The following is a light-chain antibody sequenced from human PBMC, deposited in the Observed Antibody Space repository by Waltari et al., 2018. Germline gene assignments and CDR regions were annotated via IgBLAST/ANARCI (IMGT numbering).Light chain of an antibody. V-gene: IGLV2-8*01. Sequence: QSALTQPPSASGSPGQSVTISCTGASSAIGAHSYVSWSQHYPGKAPKLIIYDVDKRPSGVPDRFSGSKSGDTASLTVSGLQTEDEADHYCSSYAGSNNVGIFGGGTKLTVL. J-gene: IGLJ2*01. CDR1: SSAIGAHSY. CDR3: SSYAGSNNVGI. CDR2: DVD.